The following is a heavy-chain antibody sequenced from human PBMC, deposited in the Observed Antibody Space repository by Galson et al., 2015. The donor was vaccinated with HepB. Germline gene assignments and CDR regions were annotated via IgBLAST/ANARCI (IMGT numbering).Heavy chain of an antibody. Sequence: SLRLSCAASGFTLSKYWMHWVRQAPGKGLVWVARINSDGSNTNYADSVKGRFTISRDNAKNMLYLQMNSLRAEDTAVYYCAREFESVVRGVSLYYFGMDVWGQGTMVTVSS. CDR3: AREFESVVRGVSLYYFGMDV. J-gene: IGHJ6*02. CDR1: GFTLSKYW. CDR2: INSDGSNT. V-gene: IGHV3-74*01. D-gene: IGHD3-10*01.